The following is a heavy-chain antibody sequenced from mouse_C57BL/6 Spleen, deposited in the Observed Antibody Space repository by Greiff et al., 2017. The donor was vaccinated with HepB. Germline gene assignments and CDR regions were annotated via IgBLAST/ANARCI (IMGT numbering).Heavy chain of an antibody. CDR1: GFNIKDYY. D-gene: IGHD1-1*01. CDR2: IDPEDGET. CDR3: AIGATVVAGDY. Sequence: EVKLMESGAELVKPGASVKLSCTASGFNIKDYYMHWVKQRTEQGLEWIGRIDPEDGETKYAPKFQGKATITADTSSNTAYLQLSSLTSEDTAVYYCAIGATVVAGDYWGQGTTLTVSS. V-gene: IGHV14-2*01. J-gene: IGHJ2*01.